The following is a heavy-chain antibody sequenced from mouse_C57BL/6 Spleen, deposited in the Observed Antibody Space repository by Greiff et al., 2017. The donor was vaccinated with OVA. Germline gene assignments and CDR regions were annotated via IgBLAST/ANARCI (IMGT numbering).Heavy chain of an antibody. V-gene: IGHV10-1*01. J-gene: IGHJ1*03. CDR1: GFSFNTYA. CDR2: IRSKSNNYAT. D-gene: IGHD1-1*01. Sequence: EVKVVESGGGLVQPKGSLKLSCAASGFSFNTYAMNWVRQAPGKGLEWVARIRSKSNNYATYYADSVKDRFTISRDDSESMLYLQMNNLKTEDTAMYYCVRSFYYYGSSWYFDVWGTGTTVTVSS. CDR3: VRSFYYYGSSWYFDV.